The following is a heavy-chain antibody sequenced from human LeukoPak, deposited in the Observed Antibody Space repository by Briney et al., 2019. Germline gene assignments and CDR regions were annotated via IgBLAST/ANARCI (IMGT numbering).Heavy chain of an antibody. D-gene: IGHD3-10*01. Sequence: HPGGSLRLSCAASGFTFSSYWMHWVRQAPGKGLEWVSAISGSGGSTYYADSVKGRFTISRDNSKNTLYLQMNSLRAEDTAVYYCARSRADYYGSGSYLPTTYYFDYWGQGTLVTVSS. J-gene: IGHJ4*02. V-gene: IGHV3-23*01. CDR1: GFTFSSYW. CDR3: ARSRADYYGSGSYLPTTYYFDY. CDR2: ISGSGGST.